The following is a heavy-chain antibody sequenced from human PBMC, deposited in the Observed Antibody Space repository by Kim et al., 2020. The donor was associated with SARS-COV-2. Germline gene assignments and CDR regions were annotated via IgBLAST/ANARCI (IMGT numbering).Heavy chain of an antibody. CDR1: GGSFSGYY. V-gene: IGHV4-34*01. D-gene: IGHD4-17*01. Sequence: SETLSLTCAVYGGSFSGYYWSWIRQPPGKGLEWIGEINHSGSTNYNPSLKSRVTISVDTSKNQFSLKLSSVTAADTAVYYCARATRRFGTVTTFPRTHNWFDPWGQGTLVTVSS. CDR3: ARATRRFGTVTTFPRTHNWFDP. CDR2: INHSGST. J-gene: IGHJ5*02.